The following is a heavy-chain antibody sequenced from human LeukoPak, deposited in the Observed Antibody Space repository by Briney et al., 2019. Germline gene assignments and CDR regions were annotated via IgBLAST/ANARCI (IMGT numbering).Heavy chain of an antibody. CDR1: GFTFINYA. CDR2: ITGDGGDT. J-gene: IGHJ4*02. CDR3: AREGGETYYYDSSGYFDY. D-gene: IGHD3-22*01. V-gene: IGHV3-23*01. Sequence: PGGSLRLSCAASGFTFINYAMTWVRQAPGQGLEWVSAITGDGGDTNHADSVVGRFTISRDNSKNTLYLQMNSLRAEDTAVYYCAREGGETYYYDSSGYFDYWGQGTLVTVSS.